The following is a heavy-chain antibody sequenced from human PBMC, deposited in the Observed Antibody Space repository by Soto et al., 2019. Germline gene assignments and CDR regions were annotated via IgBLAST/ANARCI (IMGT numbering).Heavy chain of an antibody. D-gene: IGHD2-15*01. V-gene: IGHV4-30-4*01. CDR2: IYYSGST. CDR1: GGSISSGDYY. J-gene: IGHJ6*02. Sequence: SETLSLTCTVSGGSISSGDYYWSWIRQPPGKGLEWIGYIYYSGSTYYNPSLKSRVTISVDTSKNQFSLKLSSVTAADTAVYYCARFVVGLYYYYYGMDVWGQGTTVTVSS. CDR3: ARFVVGLYYYYYGMDV.